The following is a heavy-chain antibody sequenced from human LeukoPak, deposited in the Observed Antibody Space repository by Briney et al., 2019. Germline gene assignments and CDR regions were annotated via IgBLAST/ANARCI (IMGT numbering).Heavy chain of an antibody. CDR2: IFYSGST. D-gene: IGHD6-13*01. CDR3: AKQQLVRCFDY. CDR1: GGSITSSSYY. Sequence: SETLSLTCTVSGGSITSSSYYWGWIRQPPGKGLEWIGSIFYSGSTYYNPSLKSRVTISVDTSKTQFYLKLSSVTAADTAVYYCAKQQLVRCFDYWGQGTLVTVSS. V-gene: IGHV4-39*01. J-gene: IGHJ4*02.